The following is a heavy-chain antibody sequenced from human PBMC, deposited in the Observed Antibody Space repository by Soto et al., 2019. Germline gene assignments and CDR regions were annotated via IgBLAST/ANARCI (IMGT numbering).Heavy chain of an antibody. V-gene: IGHV1-2*02. CDR2: INPNSGGT. CDR1: GYTFTGYY. Sequence: QVQLVQSGAEVKKPGASVKVSCKASGYTFTGYYMHWVRQAPGQGLEWMGWINPNSGGTNHAQKFQGRVTMTRDTSVSTAYMELSRLRSDDTAVYYCARMVGYCSSTSCYKEGFDYWGQGTLVTVSS. D-gene: IGHD2-2*01. CDR3: ARMVGYCSSTSCYKEGFDY. J-gene: IGHJ4*02.